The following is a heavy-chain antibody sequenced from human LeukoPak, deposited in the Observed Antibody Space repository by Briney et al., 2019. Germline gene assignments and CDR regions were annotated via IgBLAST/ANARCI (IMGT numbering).Heavy chain of an antibody. CDR2: IGIRGDT. D-gene: IGHD6-19*01. Sequence: GGSLRPSCAASGFTFIDYDMHWVRQVIGKGLEWVSAIGIRGDTHYSGSVKGRITISRENAESSLYLQMNSLRAEDTAVYYCARGGIQVSGIDEFDYWGQGTLVTVSS. CDR3: ARGGIQVSGIDEFDY. V-gene: IGHV3-13*01. J-gene: IGHJ4*02. CDR1: GFTFIDYD.